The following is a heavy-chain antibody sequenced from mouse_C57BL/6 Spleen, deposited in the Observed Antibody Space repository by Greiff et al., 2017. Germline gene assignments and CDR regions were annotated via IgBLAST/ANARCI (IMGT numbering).Heavy chain of an antibody. Sequence: EVKLQQSGPELVKPGASVKISCKASGYTFTDYYMNWVKQSHGKSLEWIGDINPNNGGTSYNQKFKGKATLTVDKSSSTAYMELRSLTSEDSAVYYCARTGGLLLRYWYFDVWGTGTTVTVSS. CDR3: ARTGGLLLRYWYFDV. CDR2: INPNNGGT. J-gene: IGHJ1*03. D-gene: IGHD1-1*01. V-gene: IGHV1-26*01. CDR1: GYTFTDYY.